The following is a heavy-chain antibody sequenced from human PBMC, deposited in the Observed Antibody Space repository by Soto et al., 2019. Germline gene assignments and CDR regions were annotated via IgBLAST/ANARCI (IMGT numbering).Heavy chain of an antibody. CDR3: AKDLAVLRFLEWLAHVVTDPIDY. V-gene: IGHV3-23*01. J-gene: IGHJ4*02. CDR2: ISGGGGST. D-gene: IGHD3-3*01. Sequence: EVQLLESGGGLVQPGGSLRLSCAASGFTFSSYAMSWVRQAPGKGLEWVSAISGGGGSTYYADSVKGRFTISRDNSKNTLYLQMNSLRAEDTAVYYCAKDLAVLRFLEWLAHVVTDPIDYWGQGTLVTVSS. CDR1: GFTFSSYA.